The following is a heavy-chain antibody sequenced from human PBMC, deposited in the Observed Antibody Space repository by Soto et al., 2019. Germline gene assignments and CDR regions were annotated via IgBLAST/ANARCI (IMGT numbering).Heavy chain of an antibody. CDR2: IYWNDDK. V-gene: IGHV2-5*01. J-gene: IGHJ4*02. D-gene: IGHD6-19*01. Sequence: SGPTLVNPTQTLTLTCTFSGFSLSTSGVGVGWIRQPPGKALEWLALIYWNDDKRYSPSLKSRLTITKDTSKNQVVLTMTNMDPVDTATYYCAHSYRYSSGWFPVYFFDYWGQGTLVTVSS. CDR3: AHSYRYSSGWFPVYFFDY. CDR1: GFSLSTSGVG.